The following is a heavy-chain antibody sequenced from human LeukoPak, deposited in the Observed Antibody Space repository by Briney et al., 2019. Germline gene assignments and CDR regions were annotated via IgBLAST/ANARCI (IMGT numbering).Heavy chain of an antibody. CDR3: TTDAAGY. J-gene: IGHJ4*02. Sequence: ETLSLTCAVYGGSFSGYYWSWVRQAPGKGLEWVGRIKSRTDGGTTDYAASVKGRFTISRDDSKNTLYLQMNSLKTEDTAVYYCTTDAAGYWGQGTLVTVSS. CDR2: IKSRTDGGTT. V-gene: IGHV3-15*01. CDR1: GGSFSGYY.